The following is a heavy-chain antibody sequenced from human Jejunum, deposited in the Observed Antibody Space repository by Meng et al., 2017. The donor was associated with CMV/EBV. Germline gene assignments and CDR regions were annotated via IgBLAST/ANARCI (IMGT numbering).Heavy chain of an antibody. CDR1: YA. CDR3: AKDRGSGSTWYWHFDL. CDR2: LQYEGSSE. D-gene: IGHD1-26*01. Sequence: YAMKWVRQAPGKGLEWLAVLQYEGSSETYTDSVKGRFTISRDNPNNTLYLHMNSLRPDDTAIYYCAKDRGSGSTWYWHFDLWGRGTLVTVSS. J-gene: IGHJ2*01. V-gene: IGHV3-30*04.